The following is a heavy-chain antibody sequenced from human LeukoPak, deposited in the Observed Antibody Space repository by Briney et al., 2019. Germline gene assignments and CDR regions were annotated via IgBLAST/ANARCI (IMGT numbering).Heavy chain of an antibody. CDR3: SRFYSSGWASGAFDI. CDR2: IRNKANGGTT. J-gene: IGHJ3*02. Sequence: GGSLRLSCTTSGFTFSDYAVSWVRQAPGKGLEWIGFIRNKANGGTTAYAASVKGRFTISRDDSKTIAHLQMSSLKTEDTAVYYCSRFYSSGWASGAFDIWGQGTMVTVSS. D-gene: IGHD3-22*01. CDR1: GFTFSDYA. V-gene: IGHV3-49*04.